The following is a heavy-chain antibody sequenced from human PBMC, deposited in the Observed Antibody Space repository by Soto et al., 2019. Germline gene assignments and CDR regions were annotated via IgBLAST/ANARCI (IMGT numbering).Heavy chain of an antibody. J-gene: IGHJ6*02. CDR3: ARAKGTYYDFWSGPGGRIVYYYGMDV. Sequence: SETLSLTCAVYGGSFSGYYWSWIRQPPGKGLEWIGEINHSGSTNYNPPLKSRVTISVDTSKNQFSLKLSSVTAADTAVYYCARAKGTYYDFWSGPGGRIVYYYGMDVWGQGTTVTVSS. V-gene: IGHV4-34*01. CDR1: GGSFSGYY. CDR2: INHSGST. D-gene: IGHD3-3*01.